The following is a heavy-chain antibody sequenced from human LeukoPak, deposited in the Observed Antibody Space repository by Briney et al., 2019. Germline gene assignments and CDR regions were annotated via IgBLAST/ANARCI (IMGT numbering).Heavy chain of an antibody. D-gene: IGHD3-10*01. CDR2: TSYDGSNK. CDR1: GFTFRRYA. Sequence: AGSLRLSCAASGFTFRRYAMHWVRQAQGKGLEWVAVTSYDGSNKYYADSVKGRFTIARDNSKNTVFLQMNSLSAEDTAVYYCAREKGDYYGSGSYYNSYIYYGMDVWGQGTTVTVSS. CDR3: AREKGDYYGSGSYYNSYIYYGMDV. J-gene: IGHJ6*02. V-gene: IGHV3-30*04.